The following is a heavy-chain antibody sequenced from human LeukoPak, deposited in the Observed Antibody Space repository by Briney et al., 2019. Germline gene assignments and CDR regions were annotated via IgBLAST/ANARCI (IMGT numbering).Heavy chain of an antibody. CDR2: IYYSGST. CDR1: GGSISSSSYY. D-gene: IGHD3-22*01. CDR3: ASGTWGFYDTTVGVY. V-gene: IGHV4-39*07. Sequence: SETLSLTCTVSGGSISSSSYYWGWIRQPPGKGLEWIGSIYYSGSTYYNPSLKNRVTISVDTSKNQFSLKLSSVTAADTAVFYCASGTWGFYDTTVGVYWGQGTLVTVSS. J-gene: IGHJ4*02.